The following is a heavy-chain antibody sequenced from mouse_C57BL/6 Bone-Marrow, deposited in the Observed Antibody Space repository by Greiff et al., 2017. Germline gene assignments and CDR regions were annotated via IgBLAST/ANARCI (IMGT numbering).Heavy chain of an antibody. CDR3: TRAPNWYFDV. V-gene: IGHV5-9-1*02. Sequence: EVMLVESGGDLVKPGGSLKLSCAASGFTFSSYAMSWVRQTPEKRLEWVAYISSGGDYIYYADTVKGRFTISRDNARNTLYLQMSSLKSEDTAMYYCTRAPNWYFDVWGTGTTVTVSS. CDR2: ISSGGDYI. J-gene: IGHJ1*03. CDR1: GFTFSSYA.